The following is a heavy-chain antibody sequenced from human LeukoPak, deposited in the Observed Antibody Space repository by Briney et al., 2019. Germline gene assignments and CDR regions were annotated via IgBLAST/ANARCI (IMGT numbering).Heavy chain of an antibody. CDR3: ARGGLRFFDY. D-gene: IGHD4-17*01. CDR1: GGSISSGGYY. V-gene: IGHV4-31*03. Sequence: SETLSLTCTVSGGSISSGGYYWSWIRQHPGKGLEWIGYIYYSGSAYYNPSLKSRLTISIKTYKNQFSLRLSSVTAADTAVYYCARGGLRFFDYWGQGTLVTVSS. J-gene: IGHJ4*02. CDR2: IYYSGSA.